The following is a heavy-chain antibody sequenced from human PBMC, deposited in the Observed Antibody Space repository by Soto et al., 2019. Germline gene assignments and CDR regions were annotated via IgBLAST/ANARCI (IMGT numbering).Heavy chain of an antibody. CDR3: ARDRQGFLEWLTLVFDP. V-gene: IGHV1-18*01. CDR2: ISAYNGNT. CDR1: GYTFTNYG. Sequence: GASVKVSCKASGYTFTNYGISWVRQAPGQGLEWMGWISAYNGNTNYAQKLQGRVTMTTDTSTSTAYMELRSLRSDDTAVYYCARDRQGFLEWLTLVFDPWGQGTLVTVSS. D-gene: IGHD3-3*01. J-gene: IGHJ5*02.